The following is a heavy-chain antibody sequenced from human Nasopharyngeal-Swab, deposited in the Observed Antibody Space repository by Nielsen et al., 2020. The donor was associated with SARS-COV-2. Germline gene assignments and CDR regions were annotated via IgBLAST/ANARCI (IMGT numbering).Heavy chain of an antibody. J-gene: IGHJ4*02. CDR3: VKDRRYYDSSGYYDY. V-gene: IGHV3-64D*06. Sequence: WVRQPPGKGLEYVSAISSNGGSTYYADSVKGRFTISRDNSKNTLYLQMSSLRAEDTAVYCCVKDRRYYDSSGYYDYWGQGTLVTVSS. CDR2: ISSNGGST. D-gene: IGHD3-22*01.